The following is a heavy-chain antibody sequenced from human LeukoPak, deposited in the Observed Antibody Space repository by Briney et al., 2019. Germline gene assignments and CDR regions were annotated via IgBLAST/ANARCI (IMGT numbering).Heavy chain of an antibody. D-gene: IGHD6-13*01. J-gene: IGHJ4*02. CDR3: AKSAGYSSSSNYYFDY. CDR1: GFTFSSYG. Sequence: GRSLRLSCAASGFTFSSYGMHWVRQAPGKGLEWVAVISYDGSNKYYTDSVKGRFTISRDNSKNTLFLQMNSLRAEDTAVYYCAKSAGYSSSSNYYFDYWGQGTLVTVSS. CDR2: ISYDGSNK. V-gene: IGHV3-30*18.